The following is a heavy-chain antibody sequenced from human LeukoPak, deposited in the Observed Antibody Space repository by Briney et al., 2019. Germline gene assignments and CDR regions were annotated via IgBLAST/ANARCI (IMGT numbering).Heavy chain of an antibody. Sequence: SETLSLTCTVSGGSIRSGGYYWSWIRQHPGKGLEWIGYIYYSGSTYYNPSLKSRLTISVDTSKNQFSLRLSSVTAADTAVYYCARGAAGYSYGWGQGTLVTVSS. CDR3: ARGAAGYSYG. CDR1: GGSIRSGGYY. CDR2: IYYSGST. J-gene: IGHJ4*02. V-gene: IGHV4-31*03. D-gene: IGHD5-18*01.